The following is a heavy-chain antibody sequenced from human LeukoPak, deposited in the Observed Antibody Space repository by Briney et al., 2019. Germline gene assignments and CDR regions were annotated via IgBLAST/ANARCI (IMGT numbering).Heavy chain of an antibody. CDR3: AKDMTMVRGYAFDI. V-gene: IGHV3-9*03. CDR2: ISWNSGSM. Sequence: PGRSLRLSCAASGFTFDDYAMHWVRQAPGKGLEWVSGISWNSGSMGYADSVEGRFTISRDNAKNSLYLQMNSLRAEDMALYYCAKDMTMVRGYAFDIWGQGTMVTVSS. J-gene: IGHJ3*02. CDR1: GFTFDDYA. D-gene: IGHD3-10*01.